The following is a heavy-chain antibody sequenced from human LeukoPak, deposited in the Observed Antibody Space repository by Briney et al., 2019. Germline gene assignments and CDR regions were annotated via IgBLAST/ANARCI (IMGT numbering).Heavy chain of an antibody. CDR3: ARGSGQIAARPSYFDY. CDR1: GGSFSGYY. Sequence: SETLSLTCAVYGGSFSGYYWSWIRQPPGKGLEWIGEINHSGSTNYNPSLKSRVTISVDTSKNQFSLKLSPVTAADTAVYYCARGSGQIAARPSYFDYWGQGTLVTVSS. V-gene: IGHV4-34*01. J-gene: IGHJ4*02. D-gene: IGHD6-6*01. CDR2: INHSGST.